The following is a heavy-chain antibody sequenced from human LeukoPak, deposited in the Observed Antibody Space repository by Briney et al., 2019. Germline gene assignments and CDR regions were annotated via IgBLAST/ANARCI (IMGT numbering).Heavy chain of an antibody. CDR2: INPSGGST. J-gene: IGHJ5*02. Sequence: ASVNVSCTASGYTFTSYYMHWVRQAPGQGLEWMGIINPSGGSTSYAQKFQGRVTMTRDTSASTVYMELSSLRSKDTAVYYCAREVGATAFDNWGQGTLVTVSS. CDR3: AREVGATAFDN. V-gene: IGHV1-46*01. CDR1: GYTFTSYY. D-gene: IGHD1-26*01.